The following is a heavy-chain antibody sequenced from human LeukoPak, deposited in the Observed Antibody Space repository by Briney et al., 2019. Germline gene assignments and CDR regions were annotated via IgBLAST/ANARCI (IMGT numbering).Heavy chain of an antibody. V-gene: IGHV3-21*01. CDR2: ISSSSSYI. Sequence: GALRLSCAASGFIFSNSNINWVRQAPGKGLEWVSSISSSSSYISYADSVKGRFTISRDNAKASLYLQMNSLRAEDTAVYYCARRTGDCFDYWGQGTLVTVSS. J-gene: IGHJ4*02. CDR1: GFIFSNSN. D-gene: IGHD7-27*01. CDR3: ARRTGDCFDY.